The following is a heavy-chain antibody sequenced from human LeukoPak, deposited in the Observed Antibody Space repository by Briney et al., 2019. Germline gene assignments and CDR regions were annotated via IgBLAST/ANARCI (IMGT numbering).Heavy chain of an antibody. Sequence: GGSLRLSCAASGFTFSSYDMHWVRQAPGKGLEWVSAIGTAGDPYYPGSVKGRFTISRENAKNSLYLQMNSLRAGDTAVYYCARGSMVRGVITTYGMDVWGKGTTVTVSS. J-gene: IGHJ6*04. CDR3: ARGSMVRGVITTYGMDV. CDR2: IGTAGDP. V-gene: IGHV3-13*05. CDR1: GFTFSSYD. D-gene: IGHD3-10*01.